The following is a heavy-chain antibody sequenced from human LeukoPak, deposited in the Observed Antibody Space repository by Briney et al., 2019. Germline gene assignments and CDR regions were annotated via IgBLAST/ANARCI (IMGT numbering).Heavy chain of an antibody. D-gene: IGHD6-13*01. Sequence: GSLRLSCTASGFIFGDYAMSWVRQAPGKGLEWVGFIRSKAYGGTTEYAASVKGRFTISRDDSKSIAYLQMNSLKTEDTAVYYCTRVRIAAAGLGDYWGQGTLVTVSS. J-gene: IGHJ4*02. CDR3: TRVRIAAAGLGDY. CDR2: IRSKAYGGTT. CDR1: GFIFGDYA. V-gene: IGHV3-49*04.